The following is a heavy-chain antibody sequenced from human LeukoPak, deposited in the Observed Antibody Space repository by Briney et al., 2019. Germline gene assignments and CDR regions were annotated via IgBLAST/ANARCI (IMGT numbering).Heavy chain of an antibody. V-gene: IGHV4-59*01. J-gene: IGHJ4*02. CDR3: ARVQRSGYFGY. CDR1: GGSISSYY. D-gene: IGHD3-22*01. Sequence: PSETLSLTCTVSGGSISSYYWSWIRQPPGKGLEWIGYIYYSGSTNYNPSLKSRVTISVDTSKNQFSLKLSSVTAADTAVYYCARVQRSGYFGYWGQGTLVTVSS. CDR2: IYYSGST.